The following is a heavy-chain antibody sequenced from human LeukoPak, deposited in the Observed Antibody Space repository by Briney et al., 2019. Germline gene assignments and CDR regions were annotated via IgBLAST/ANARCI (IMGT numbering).Heavy chain of an antibody. CDR1: GGSISSGDYY. Sequence: SETLSLTCTVSGGSISSGDYYWSWIRQPSGKGLEWIGYIYYSGSTYYNPSLKSRVTISVDTSKNQFSLKLSSVTAADTAVYYCARVETARGYFDYWGQGTLVTVSS. CDR3: ARVETARGYFDY. CDR2: IYYSGST. V-gene: IGHV4-30-4*08. D-gene: IGHD3-10*01. J-gene: IGHJ4*02.